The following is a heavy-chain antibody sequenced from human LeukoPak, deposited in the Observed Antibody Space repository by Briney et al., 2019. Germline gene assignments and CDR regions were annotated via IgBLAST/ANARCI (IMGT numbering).Heavy chain of an antibody. V-gene: IGHV3-21*01. J-gene: IGHJ4*02. CDR1: GFTFSSYG. Sequence: TGGSLRLSCAASGFTFSSYGMHWVRQAPGKGLEWVSSISSSSSYIYYADSAKGRFTISRDNAKNSLYLQMNSLRAEDTAVYYCARDLGYCTNGVCHTRFDYWGQGALVTVSS. D-gene: IGHD2-8*01. CDR3: ARDLGYCTNGVCHTRFDY. CDR2: ISSSSSYI.